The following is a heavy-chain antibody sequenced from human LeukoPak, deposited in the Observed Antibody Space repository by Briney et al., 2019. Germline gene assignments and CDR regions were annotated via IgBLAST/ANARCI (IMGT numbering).Heavy chain of an antibody. CDR3: ARHAKAYGSSCDY. V-gene: IGHV5-10-1*01. J-gene: IGHJ4*02. CDR1: GYSFTTYW. CDR2: IDPSDSYT. Sequence: GESLKISCKGSGYSFTTYWISRVRQMPGKGLEWMGRIDPSDSYTNYSPSFQAHVTISADKSFSTAYLQWTSLKASDTAMYYCARHAKAYGSSCDYWGQGTLVTVSS. D-gene: IGHD6-13*01.